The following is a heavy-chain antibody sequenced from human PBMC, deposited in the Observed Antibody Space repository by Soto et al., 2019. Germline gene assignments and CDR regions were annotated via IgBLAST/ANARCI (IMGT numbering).Heavy chain of an antibody. CDR2: INRSGNT. CDR1: GGSFSGYY. J-gene: IGHJ4*02. D-gene: IGHD2-2*01. CDR3: ARAVLPATAPFDY. Sequence: SETLSLTCAVYGGSFSGYYWTWIRQPPGKGLEWIGEINRSGNTNYNPSLKSRVTISVDTSKNQFSLKLSSVTAADTAVYYCARAVLPATAPFDYWGQGTLVTVSS. V-gene: IGHV4-34*01.